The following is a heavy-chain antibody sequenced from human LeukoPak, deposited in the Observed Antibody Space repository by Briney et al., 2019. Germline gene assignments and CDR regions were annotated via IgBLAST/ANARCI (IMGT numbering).Heavy chain of an antibody. V-gene: IGHV3-21*01. CDR2: ISSSSSYI. D-gene: IGHD5-12*01. Sequence: GGSLRLSCVASGFTFSSYSMNWVRQAPGKGLEWVSSISSSSSYIYYADSVKGRFTISRDNAKNSLYLQMNSLRAEDTAVYYCARDGATISFDYWGQGTLVTVSS. CDR1: GFTFSSYS. CDR3: ARDGATISFDY. J-gene: IGHJ4*02.